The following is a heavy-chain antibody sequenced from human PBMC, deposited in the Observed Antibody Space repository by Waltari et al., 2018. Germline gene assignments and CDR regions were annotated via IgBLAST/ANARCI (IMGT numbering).Heavy chain of an antibody. CDR3: AKDIPYYCSGGSCPLQFDY. V-gene: IGHV3-43*01. CDR1: GFTFDDYT. D-gene: IGHD2-15*01. CDR2: ISWDGSST. Sequence: EVHLVESGGGWVQPGGSLRVSCVASGFTFDDYTMPWFRQTPGKGLEWVSLISWDGSSTYYADSVKGRFTISRDNSKNSLYLQMNSLRTEDTALYYCAKDIPYYCSGGSCPLQFDYWGQGTLVTVSS. J-gene: IGHJ4*02.